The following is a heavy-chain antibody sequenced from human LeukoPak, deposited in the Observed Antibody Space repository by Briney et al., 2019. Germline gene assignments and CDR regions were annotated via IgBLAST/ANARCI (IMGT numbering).Heavy chain of an antibody. D-gene: IGHD5-18*01. J-gene: IGHJ4*02. CDR3: ARGGKGYSYGYPVDY. CDR1: GYSFTSYW. V-gene: IGHV5-51*01. CDR2: IYPGASDP. Sequence: ESLKISCKGSGYSFTSYWIGWGRQMPGKGMEWMGIIYPGASDPRYSPSFQGQVTISADKSISTAYLQWSSLKASDTAMYHCARGGKGYSYGYPVDYWGQGTLVTVSS.